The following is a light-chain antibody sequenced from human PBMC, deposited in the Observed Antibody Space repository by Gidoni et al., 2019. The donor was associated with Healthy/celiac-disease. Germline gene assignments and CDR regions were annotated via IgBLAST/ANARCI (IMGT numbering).Light chain of an antibody. V-gene: IGKV1-39*01. CDR3: QQSYSTPPYT. Sequence: DIQMTQSPSSLSASVGDRVTITCRASQSISSYLNWYQQKPGKAPKLLIYAASRLQSGVPSRFSGSGSGTDFTLTISSLQPEDFATYYCQQSYSTPPYTVGQGTKLEIK. CDR2: AAS. J-gene: IGKJ2*01. CDR1: QSISSY.